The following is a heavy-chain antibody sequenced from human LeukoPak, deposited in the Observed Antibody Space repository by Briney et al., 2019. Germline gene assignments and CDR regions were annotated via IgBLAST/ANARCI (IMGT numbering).Heavy chain of an antibody. CDR1: GLTFSNYA. Sequence: GGSLRLSCAVSGLTFSNYAMMWLRQAPEQGLEWVSAINSGHWALYADSVKGRFTISRDDSKNTLYLQMSSLRAEDTAVYYCAKDPNGDYIGVFDFLGRGKMVTVSS. CDR3: AKDPNGDYIGVFDF. V-gene: IGHV3-23*01. CDR2: INSGHWA. J-gene: IGHJ3*01. D-gene: IGHD4-17*01.